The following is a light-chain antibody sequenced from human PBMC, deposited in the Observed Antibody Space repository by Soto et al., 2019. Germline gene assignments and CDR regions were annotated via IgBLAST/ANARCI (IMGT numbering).Light chain of an antibody. CDR1: QSVSRN. Sequence: EIVMTQSPATLSVSPGERATLSCRASQSVSRNVAWYQQKPGQAPRLLIHDASTRATGISVRFSGSGSETECTLTISSLQSEDFAVYYCQQYNNWLWTFGQGTKVEIK. CDR3: QQYNNWLWT. V-gene: IGKV3-15*01. CDR2: DAS. J-gene: IGKJ1*01.